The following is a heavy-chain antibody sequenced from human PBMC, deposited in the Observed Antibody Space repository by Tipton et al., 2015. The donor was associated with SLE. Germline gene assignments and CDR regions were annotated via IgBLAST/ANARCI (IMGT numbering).Heavy chain of an antibody. CDR1: GGSISSYY. CDR2: IYYSGST. J-gene: IGHJ6*03. V-gene: IGHV4-59*01. Sequence: TLSLTCTVSGGSISSYYWSWIRQPPGKGLEWIGYIYYSGSTNYNPSLKSRVTISVDTSKNQFSLKLSSVTAADTAVYYCARRKGAQRVRYYYYYMDVWGKGTSVTVSS. CDR3: ARRKGAQRVRYYYYYMDV. D-gene: IGHD1-26*01.